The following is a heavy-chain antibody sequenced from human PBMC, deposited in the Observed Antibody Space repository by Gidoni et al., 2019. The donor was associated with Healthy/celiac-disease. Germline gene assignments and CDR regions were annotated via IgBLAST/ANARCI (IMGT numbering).Heavy chain of an antibody. CDR2: ISSSSSYI. CDR3: ARGSGPTTFDFDY. Sequence: EVQLVESGGGLVKPGGSLRLSCAASGFTLSSYSMNWVRQAPGKGLEWVSSISSSSSYIYYADSVKGRFTISRDNAKNSLYLQMNSLRAEDTAVYYCARGSGPTTFDFDYWGQGTLVTVSS. CDR1: GFTLSSYS. J-gene: IGHJ4*02. V-gene: IGHV3-21*01. D-gene: IGHD3-3*01.